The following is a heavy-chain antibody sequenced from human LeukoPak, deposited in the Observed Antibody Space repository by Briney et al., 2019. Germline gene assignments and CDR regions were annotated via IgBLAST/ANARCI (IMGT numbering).Heavy chain of an antibody. CDR1: DDSFSSHY. D-gene: IGHD4-17*01. CDR2: ISSSGGT. J-gene: IGHJ3*02. V-gene: IGHV4-59*11. Sequence: SETLSLTCTVSDDSFSSHYWTWIPQPPGKGLEWMGYISSSGGTNYNPSLKSRVTISVDTSKNQFSLKLSSVTAADTAVYFCARDPTTVTKGFDIWGQGTLVTVSS. CDR3: ARDPTTVTKGFDI.